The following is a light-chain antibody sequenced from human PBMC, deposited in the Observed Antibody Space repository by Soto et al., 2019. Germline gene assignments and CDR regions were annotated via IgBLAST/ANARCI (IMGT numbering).Light chain of an antibody. V-gene: IGLV2-14*01. J-gene: IGLJ3*02. CDR1: SSDIGAYNY. CDR2: DVS. Sequence: QSALTQPASVSGYPGQSITISCSGTSSDIGAYNYVSWYQQHPGKAPKLMIYDVSNRPSWISNRFSGSKSGNTASLTISGLQAEDEADYYCSSLRMSTSWVFGGGTKVTVL. CDR3: SSLRMSTSWV.